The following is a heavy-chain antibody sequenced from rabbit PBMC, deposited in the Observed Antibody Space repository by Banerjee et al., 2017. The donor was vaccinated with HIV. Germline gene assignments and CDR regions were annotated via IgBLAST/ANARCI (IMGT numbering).Heavy chain of an antibody. CDR2: IYAGISGST. CDR1: GVSFGSSYC. J-gene: IGHJ4*01. CDR3: ARGYYTYGYTSYGYDPDL. D-gene: IGHD6-1*01. V-gene: IGHV1S45*01. Sequence: EQLKESGGELVKPGASLTITCTDSGVSFGSSYCMSWVRQDPMKGLEWIACIYAGISGSTWYASWAKGRFTISKTSSTTVTLQMTSLTAADTATYFCARGYYTYGYTSYGYDPDLWGPGTLVTVS.